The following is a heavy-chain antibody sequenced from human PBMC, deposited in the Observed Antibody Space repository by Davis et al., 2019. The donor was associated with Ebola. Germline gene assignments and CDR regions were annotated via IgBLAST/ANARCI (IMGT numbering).Heavy chain of an antibody. CDR3: ARLGESYYDILTGYQARYNWFDP. V-gene: IGHV4-34*01. CDR2: INHSGST. Sequence: GSLRLSCAVYGGSFSGYYWSWIRQPPGKGLEWIGEINHSGSTNYNPSLKSRVTISVDTSKNQFSLKLSSVTAADTAVYYCARLGESYYDILTGYQARYNWFDPWGQGTLVTVSS. CDR1: GGSFSGYY. D-gene: IGHD3-9*01. J-gene: IGHJ5*02.